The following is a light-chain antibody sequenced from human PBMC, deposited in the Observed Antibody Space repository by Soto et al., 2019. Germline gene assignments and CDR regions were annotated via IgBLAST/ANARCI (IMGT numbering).Light chain of an antibody. Sequence: IVMTQSPLSLPVTPGEPASISCRSSQSLLHSNGYTYLNWYLQKPGQSPQLLIYVASNRASGVPDRFSGSGSGRDFTLKISRVEAEDVGVYYCMQAVQTPRTFGPGTKVDIK. CDR2: VAS. J-gene: IGKJ3*01. V-gene: IGKV2-28*01. CDR3: MQAVQTPRT. CDR1: QSLLHSNGYTY.